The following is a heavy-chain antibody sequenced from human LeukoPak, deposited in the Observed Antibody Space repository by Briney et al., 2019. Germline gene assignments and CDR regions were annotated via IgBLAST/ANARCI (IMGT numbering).Heavy chain of an antibody. V-gene: IGHV3-53*01. CDR1: AFTDSSNY. CDR2: IYSDGST. CDR3: ARVFVVVAVHDAFDI. Sequence: PGGSLRLSCAVSAFTDSSNYMSWIRQAPGKGLEWVSIIYSDGSTYYAESVKGRFTISRDNSKNTVYLQVNSLRAEDTAIYYCARVFVVVAVHDAFDIWGQGTMVTASS. D-gene: IGHD5-12*01. J-gene: IGHJ3*02.